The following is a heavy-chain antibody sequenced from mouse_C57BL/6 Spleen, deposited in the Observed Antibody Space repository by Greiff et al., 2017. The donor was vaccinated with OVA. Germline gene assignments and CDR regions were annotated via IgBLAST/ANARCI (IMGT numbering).Heavy chain of an antibody. Sequence: QVQLKESGAELVRPGSSVKLSCKASGYTFTSYWMHWVKQRPIQGLEWIGNIDPSDSETHYNQKFKDKATLTVDKSSNTAYMQLSSLTSEDSAVYYCARWSYAMDYWGQGTSVTVSS. J-gene: IGHJ4*01. V-gene: IGHV1-52*01. CDR1: GYTFTSYW. CDR2: IDPSDSET. CDR3: ARWSYAMDY.